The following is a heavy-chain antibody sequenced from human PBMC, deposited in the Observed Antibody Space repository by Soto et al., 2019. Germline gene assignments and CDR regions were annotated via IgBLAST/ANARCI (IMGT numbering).Heavy chain of an antibody. J-gene: IGHJ4*02. CDR2: IYHSGST. V-gene: IGHV4-59*12. CDR3: DRVPDY. CDR1: GSSISSYY. Sequence: PSETLSLTCTVSGSSISSYYWSWIRQPPGKGLEWIAYIYHSGSTDYNPSLKSRVTISVDRSKNQFSLKLSSVTAADTAVYYCDRVPDYWGQGTLVTVSS.